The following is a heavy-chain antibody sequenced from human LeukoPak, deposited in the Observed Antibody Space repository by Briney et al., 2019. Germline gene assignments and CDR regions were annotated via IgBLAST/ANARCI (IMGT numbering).Heavy chain of an antibody. Sequence: SETLSLTCTVSGGSTSSSTYYWGWIRQPPGKGLEWIGSIYYSGTTHYNPSLKSRVTISVDTSKNQFSLKLSSVTAADTAIYYCASSLRSDDYWGQGTLVTVSS. V-gene: IGHV4-39*01. D-gene: IGHD4-17*01. CDR2: IYYSGTT. J-gene: IGHJ4*02. CDR1: GGSTSSSTYY. CDR3: ASSLRSDDY.